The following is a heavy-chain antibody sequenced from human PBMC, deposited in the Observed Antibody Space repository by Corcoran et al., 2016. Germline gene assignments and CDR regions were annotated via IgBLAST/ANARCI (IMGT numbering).Heavy chain of an antibody. D-gene: IGHD2-15*01. CDR3: ARRRGKYCSGGSCYSYIDY. V-gene: IGHV5-10-1*03. Sequence: EVQLVQSGAEVKKPGESLRISCKGSGYSFTSYWISWVRQMPGKDLEWMGRIDPSDSYTNYSPSFQGHVTISADKSISTAYLQWSSLKASDTAMYYCARRRGKYCSGGSCYSYIDYWGQGTLVTVSS. CDR1: GYSFTSYW. CDR2: IDPSDSYT. J-gene: IGHJ4*02.